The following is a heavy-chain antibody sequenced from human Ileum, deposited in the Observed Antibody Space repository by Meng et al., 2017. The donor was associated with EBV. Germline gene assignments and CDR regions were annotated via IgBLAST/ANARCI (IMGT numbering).Heavy chain of an antibody. J-gene: IGHJ4*02. V-gene: IGHV4-4*02. Sequence: QLQLKGSGPGLVKPSGTLSLTCAVSGGSISRGDWWSWVRQPPGKGLEWIGETSHSGSTNYSPSLKSRVTISLDKSKNQLSLKLNSVTAADTAVYYCASSDYYRSDYWGQGTLVTVSS. CDR2: TSHSGST. CDR3: ASSDYYRSDY. CDR1: GGSISRGDW. D-gene: IGHD3-22*01.